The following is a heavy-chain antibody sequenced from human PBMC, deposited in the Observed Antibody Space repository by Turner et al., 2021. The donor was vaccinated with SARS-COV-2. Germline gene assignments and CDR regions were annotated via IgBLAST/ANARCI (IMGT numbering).Heavy chain of an antibody. D-gene: IGHD3-22*01. Sequence: EVQLSESGGGLVQPGGSLRLSGVVSVTTFRSYAMSWVRQAPGKGLEWVSAISGSGGTTYYADSVEGRFTISRDNSKNTLYLQMNSLRTENTAVYYCAKADRVMIVVVITLFDYWGQGTLVTVSS. CDR1: VTTFRSYA. CDR3: AKADRVMIVVVITLFDY. V-gene: IGHV3-23*01. J-gene: IGHJ4*02. CDR2: ISGSGGTT.